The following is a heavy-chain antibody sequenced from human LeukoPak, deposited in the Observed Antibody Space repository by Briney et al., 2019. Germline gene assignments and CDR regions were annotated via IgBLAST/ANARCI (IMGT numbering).Heavy chain of an antibody. CDR2: IYYSGNT. CDR3: ARGCPSTSRDGWFDP. V-gene: IGHV4-30-4*08. J-gene: IGHJ5*02. Sequence: PSETLSLTCTVSGGSVSSGDYYWSWIRQPPGKGPEWIGHIYYSGNTYYNVSLKSRVTISVDTSKNQFSLKLNSVTAADTAVYYCARGCPSTSRDGWFDPWGQGTLVTVSS. CDR1: GGSVSSGDYY. D-gene: IGHD5/OR15-5a*01.